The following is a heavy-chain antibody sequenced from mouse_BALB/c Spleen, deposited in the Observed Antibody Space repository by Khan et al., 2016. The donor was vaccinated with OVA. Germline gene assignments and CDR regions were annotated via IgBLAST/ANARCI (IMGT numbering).Heavy chain of an antibody. CDR2: INPSTGYT. J-gene: IGHJ3*01. CDR1: GYTFTTYW. CDR3: TRLGTTRGWFAY. V-gene: IGHV1-7*01. D-gene: IGHD2-14*01. Sequence: QVQLKESGAELAKPGASVKMSCKASGYTFTTYWMHWVKQRPGQGLEWIGYINPSTGYTEYNQKFKDKATLTAAKSSSTAYMQLSSLTSEDSAVYYCTRLGTTRGWFAYWGQGTLVTVSA.